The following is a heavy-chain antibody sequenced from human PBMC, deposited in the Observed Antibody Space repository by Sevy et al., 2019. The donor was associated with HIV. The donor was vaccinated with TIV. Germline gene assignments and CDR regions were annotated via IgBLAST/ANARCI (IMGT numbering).Heavy chain of an antibody. CDR1: GFTFSKYS. Sequence: GGSLRLSCAASGFTFSKYSMSWVRQPPGKGLEWVSTLSFGCGEINYADSVKGRFTISRDNSKRSVYLQMNNLRPEDRAVYYCAREGCTKPQDYWGQGTLVTVSS. CDR3: AREGCTKPQDY. V-gene: IGHV3-23*01. D-gene: IGHD2-8*01. CDR2: LSFGCGEI. J-gene: IGHJ4*02.